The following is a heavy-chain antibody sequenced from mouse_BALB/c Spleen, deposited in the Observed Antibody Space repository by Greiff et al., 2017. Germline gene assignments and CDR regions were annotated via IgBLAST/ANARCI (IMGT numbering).Heavy chain of an antibody. CDR1: GYTFSSYW. D-gene: IGHD2-1*01. V-gene: IGHV1-9*01. J-gene: IGHJ4*01. CDR3: ARCGNYYAMDY. Sequence: QVQLKESGAELMKPGASVKISCKATGYTFSSYWIEWVKQRPGHGLEWIGEILPGSGSTNYNEKFKGKATFTADTSSNTAYMQLSSLTSEDSAVYYCARCGNYYAMDYWGQGTSVTVSS. CDR2: ILPGSGST.